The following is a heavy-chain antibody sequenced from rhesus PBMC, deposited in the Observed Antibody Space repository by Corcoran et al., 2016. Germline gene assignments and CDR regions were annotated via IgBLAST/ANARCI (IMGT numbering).Heavy chain of an antibody. Sequence: QVQLQESGPGVVKPSETLSLTCAVSGGSLSDSSRWSWSRQPPWTGLEWIGYIYGSSTSTNYNHSLKSRVTISKDTAKSQFSLKLSSVTAADTAVYYCARVRYSGYRYDAFDFWGQGLRVTVSS. D-gene: IGHD5-24*01. V-gene: IGHV4S10*01. CDR3: ARVRYSGYRYDAFDF. CDR2: IYGSSTST. CDR1: GGSLSDSSR. J-gene: IGHJ3*01.